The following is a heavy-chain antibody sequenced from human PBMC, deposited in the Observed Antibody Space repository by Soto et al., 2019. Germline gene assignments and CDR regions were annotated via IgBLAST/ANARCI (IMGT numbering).Heavy chain of an antibody. CDR1: GFAFSSYG. J-gene: IGHJ4*02. V-gene: IGHV3-30*18. CDR3: AKEPKPYYDTSGYYPD. CDR2: ISYDGSNK. D-gene: IGHD3-22*01. Sequence: PGGSLRLSCAASGFAFSSYGMHWVRQAPGKGLEWVAIISYDGSNKYYADSVKGRFTISRDNSKNTLYLQMNSLRAEDTAVYYCAKEPKPYYDTSGYYPDWGQGT.